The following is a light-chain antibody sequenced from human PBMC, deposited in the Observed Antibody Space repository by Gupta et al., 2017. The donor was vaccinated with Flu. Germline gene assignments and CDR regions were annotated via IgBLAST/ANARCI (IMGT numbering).Light chain of an antibody. CDR1: SSNIGSNA. Sequence: QSVLTQPPSASGPPGQRVTISCSGGSSNIGSNAVNWYQQPPGTAPKLLMYTADQRPSGVPDRFSGSKSGTSASLAISGLQSDDEADYYCAAWDDRMNGYVFGTGTKVIVL. CDR3: AAWDDRMNGYV. J-gene: IGLJ1*01. CDR2: TAD. V-gene: IGLV1-44*01.